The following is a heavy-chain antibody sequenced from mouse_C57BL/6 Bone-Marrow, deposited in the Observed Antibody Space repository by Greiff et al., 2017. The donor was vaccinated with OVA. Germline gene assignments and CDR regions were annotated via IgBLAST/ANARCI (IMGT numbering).Heavy chain of an antibody. CDR3: ARRGGRWYFDV. CDR2: IYPGGGDT. CDR1: GYAFSSSW. J-gene: IGHJ1*03. D-gene: IGHD3-3*01. Sequence: QVQLQQSGPELVKPGASVKISCTASGYAFSSSWMNWVQQRPGKGLEWIGRIYPGGGDTNYNGKFKGRATLTADKAYSTAYMQLSSLTSEDTAVYFCARRGGRWYFDVWGTGTTVTVSS. V-gene: IGHV1-82*01.